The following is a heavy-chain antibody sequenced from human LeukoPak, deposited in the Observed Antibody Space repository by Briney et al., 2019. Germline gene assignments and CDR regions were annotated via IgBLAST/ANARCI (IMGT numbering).Heavy chain of an antibody. CDR1: GFTFNNYA. V-gene: IGHV3-23*01. D-gene: IGHD6-6*01. CDR2: ITGSGGRT. Sequence: GGSLRLSCAASGFTFNNYAMSWVRQAPGKGLEWVSTITGSGGRTYYADSVKGRFTISRDNSKNTLYLQMDSLRADDTAVYYCAKSSLVVPYDYWGQGTLVTVSS. CDR3: AKSSLVVPYDY. J-gene: IGHJ4*02.